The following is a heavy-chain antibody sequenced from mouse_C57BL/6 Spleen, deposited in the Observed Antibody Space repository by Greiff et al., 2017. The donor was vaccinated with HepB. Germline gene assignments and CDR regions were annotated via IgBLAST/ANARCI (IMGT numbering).Heavy chain of an antibody. CDR3: ARKGGLLGAMDY. CDR2: IYPGSGNT. V-gene: IGHV1-76*01. D-gene: IGHD2-10*01. J-gene: IGHJ4*01. CDR1: GYTFTDYY. Sequence: VQLQQSGAELVRPGASVKLSCKASGYTFTDYYINWVKQRPGQGLEWIARIYPGSGNTYYNEKFKGKATLTAEKSSSTAYMQLSSLTSEDSAVYFCARKGGLLGAMDYWGQGTSVTVSS.